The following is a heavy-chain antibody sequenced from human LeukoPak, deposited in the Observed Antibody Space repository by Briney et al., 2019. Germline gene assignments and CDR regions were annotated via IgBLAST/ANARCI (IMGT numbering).Heavy chain of an antibody. CDR2: IYHSGST. Sequence: PSETLSLTCAVSGYSISSGYYWGWIRQPPGKGLEWIGSIYHSGSTYYNPSLKSRVTISVDTSKNQFSLKLSSVTAADTAVYYCASPGLAAADLPIWGQGTLVTVSS. D-gene: IGHD6-13*01. V-gene: IGHV4-38-2*01. J-gene: IGHJ4*02. CDR3: ASPGLAAADLPI. CDR1: GYSISSGYY.